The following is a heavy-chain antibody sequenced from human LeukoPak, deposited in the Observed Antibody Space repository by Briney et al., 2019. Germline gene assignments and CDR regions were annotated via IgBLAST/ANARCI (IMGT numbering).Heavy chain of an antibody. CDR2: IIPIFGTA. CDR1: GGTFSNYV. V-gene: IGHV1-69*05. CDR3: ARGPTYYYYYMDV. J-gene: IGHJ6*03. Sequence: SVKVSCXASGGTFSNYVIIWVRQAPGQGLEWMGRIIPIFGTADYAQKFQGRVTITTGESTSTAYMEVSSLRSEDTAVYFCARGPTYYYYYMDVWGKGTTVTVSS.